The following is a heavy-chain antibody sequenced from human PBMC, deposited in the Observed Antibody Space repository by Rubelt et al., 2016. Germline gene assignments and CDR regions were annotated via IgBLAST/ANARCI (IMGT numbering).Heavy chain of an antibody. J-gene: IGHJ3*02. CDR3: AREGVATTTDAFDI. CDR2: IIPIFGTA. Sequence: QVQLVQSGAEVKKPGSSVKVSCKASGGTFSSYAISWVRQAPGQGLEWMGGIIPIFGTANYAQKFQGRVTITADESTSTAYMELSRLRSDDTAVYYCAREGVATTTDAFDIWGQGTMVTVSS. V-gene: IGHV1-69*01. CDR1: GGTFSSYA. D-gene: IGHD5-12*01.